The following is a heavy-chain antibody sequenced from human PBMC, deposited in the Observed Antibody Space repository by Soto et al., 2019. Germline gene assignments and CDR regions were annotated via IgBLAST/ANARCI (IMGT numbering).Heavy chain of an antibody. CDR2: INPNSGGT. V-gene: IGHV1-2*04. CDR1: GYTFTGYY. CDR3: ARDRDVVVPAAMSQKRGATEPHNWFDP. Sequence: GASVKVSCKASGYTFTGYYMHWVRQAPGQGLEWMGWINPNSGGTNYAQKFQGWVTMTRDTSISTAYMELSRLRSDDTAVYYCARDRDVVVPAAMSQKRGATEPHNWFDPWGQGTLVTVSS. D-gene: IGHD2-2*01. J-gene: IGHJ5*02.